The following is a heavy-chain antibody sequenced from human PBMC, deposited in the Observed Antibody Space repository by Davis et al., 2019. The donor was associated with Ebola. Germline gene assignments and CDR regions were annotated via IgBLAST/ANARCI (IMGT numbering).Heavy chain of an antibody. Sequence: SGPTLVTPTQTLTLTCTFSGFSLSTIGVGVGWIRQPPGKALEWLALIFWSDDKRYSPSLKSRLTITKTTAKNQVVLTMTNMDPVDTATYYCAHSTYPRYSSGWYPPDYWGQGTLVTVSS. V-gene: IGHV2-5*01. CDR3: AHSTYPRYSSGWYPPDY. CDR2: IFWSDDK. D-gene: IGHD6-19*01. J-gene: IGHJ4*02. CDR1: GFSLSTIGVG.